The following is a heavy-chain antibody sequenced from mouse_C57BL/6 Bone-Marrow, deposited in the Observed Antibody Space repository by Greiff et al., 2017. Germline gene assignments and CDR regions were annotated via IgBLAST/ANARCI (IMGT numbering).Heavy chain of an antibody. Sequence: QVQLQQPGAELVKPGASVKMSCKASGYTFTSYWIHWVKQRPGQGLEWIGDIYPGSGSTNYNEKFKSKATLTVDKSSSTAYMQLSSLTSEDSAVYCGARHWFAYWGQGTLVTVSA. CDR1: GYTFTSYW. CDR2: IYPGSGST. J-gene: IGHJ3*01. CDR3: ARHWFAY. V-gene: IGHV1-55*01.